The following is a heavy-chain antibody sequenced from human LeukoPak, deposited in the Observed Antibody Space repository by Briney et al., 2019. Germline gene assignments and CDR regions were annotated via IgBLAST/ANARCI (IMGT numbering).Heavy chain of an antibody. Sequence: GGSLRLSCAASGFTFSSYSMNWIRQAPGKGLEWVSSISRSSYIYYADSVKGRFTIARDTCNNALNLQMTRLRADETAVYYCARGEETIDSCGQGTLVTASS. CDR1: GFTFSSYS. J-gene: IGHJ4*02. V-gene: IGHV3-21*01. CDR3: ARGEETIDS. CDR2: ISRSSYI.